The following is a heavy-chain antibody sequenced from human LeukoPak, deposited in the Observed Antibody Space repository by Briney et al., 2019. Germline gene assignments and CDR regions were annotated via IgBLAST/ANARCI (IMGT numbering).Heavy chain of an antibody. J-gene: IGHJ4*02. CDR1: GFAFDDYG. CDR2: INWNGGST. CDR3: ARVKGVGATASFDY. Sequence: GGSLRLSCAASGFAFDDYGMSWVRQAPGKGLEWVSGINWNGGSTGYADSVKGRFTISRDNAKNSLYLQMNSLRAEDTALYYCARVKGVGATASFDYWGQGTLVTVSS. D-gene: IGHD1-26*01. V-gene: IGHV3-20*04.